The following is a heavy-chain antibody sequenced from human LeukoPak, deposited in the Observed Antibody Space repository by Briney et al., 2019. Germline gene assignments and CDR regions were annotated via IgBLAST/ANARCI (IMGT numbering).Heavy chain of an antibody. CDR1: GFTISSYG. J-gene: IGHJ4*02. V-gene: IGHV3-33*06. CDR2: IWYDGSSK. CDR3: AKDRASGDYFFGY. Sequence: GRSLRLSCAASGFTISSYGMHWVRQAPGKGLEWVAVIWYDGSSKYYADSVKGRFTISRDNSKNTLYLQMNSLGAEDTAVYYCAKDRASGDYFFGYWGQGTLVTVSS. D-gene: IGHD4-17*01.